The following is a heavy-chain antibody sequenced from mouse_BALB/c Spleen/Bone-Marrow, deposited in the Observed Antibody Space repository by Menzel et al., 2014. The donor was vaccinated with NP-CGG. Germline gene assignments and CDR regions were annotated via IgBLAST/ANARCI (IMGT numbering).Heavy chain of an antibody. D-gene: IGHD4-1*01. Sequence: EVQVVESGGGLVQPGGSLKLSCATSGFTFSDYYMYWVRQTPEKRLEWVAYITKGGGSTYYPDIVKGRFTISRDNAKNTLYLQMSRLKSEDTAMYYCARQLAYAMDYWGQGTSGTVSS. J-gene: IGHJ4*01. CDR3: ARQLAYAMDY. V-gene: IGHV5-12*02. CDR1: GFTFSDYY. CDR2: ITKGGGST.